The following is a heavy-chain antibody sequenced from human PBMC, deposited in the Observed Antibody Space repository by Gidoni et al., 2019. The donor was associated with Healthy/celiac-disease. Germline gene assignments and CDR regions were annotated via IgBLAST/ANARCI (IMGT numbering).Heavy chain of an antibody. D-gene: IGHD6-13*01. CDR2: LYWDDDK. J-gene: IGHJ4*02. CDR1: GFSLSTSGVG. Sequence: QITLKESGPTLVKPTQTLTLTCTFSGFSLSTSGVGVGWIRQPPGKALELLALLYWDDDKRYSPSLKSRLTITKDTSKNQVVLTMTNMDPVDTATYYCASIAAAGPIYYFDYWGQGTLVTVSS. V-gene: IGHV2-5*02. CDR3: ASIAAAGPIYYFDY.